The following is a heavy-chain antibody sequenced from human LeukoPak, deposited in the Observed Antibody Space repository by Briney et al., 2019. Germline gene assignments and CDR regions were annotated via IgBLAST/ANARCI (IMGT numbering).Heavy chain of an antibody. Sequence: GGSLRLSCAASGFTFSSYEMNWVRQAPGKGLEWVSYISSSGSAIYYADSVKGRFTISRDNAKNSLFLQMNGLRAEDTAVYYCARDLYSYDSTGFDIWGQGTMVTVSS. J-gene: IGHJ3*02. V-gene: IGHV3-48*03. CDR3: ARDLYSYDSTGFDI. D-gene: IGHD3-22*01. CDR1: GFTFSSYE. CDR2: ISSSGSAI.